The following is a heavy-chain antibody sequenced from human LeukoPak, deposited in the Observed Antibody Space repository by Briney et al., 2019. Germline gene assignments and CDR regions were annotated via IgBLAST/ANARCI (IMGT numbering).Heavy chain of an antibody. V-gene: IGHV3-30*18. D-gene: IGHD3-3*01. J-gene: IGHJ4*02. CDR2: ISYDGSNK. CDR1: GVTFSNYG. Sequence: PGGSLRLSCAASGVTFSNYGMHWVRQAPGKGLEWVAVISYDGSNKYYADSVKGRFTISRDNSKNTLYLQMNSLRAGDTAVYYCAKDFTFAYYDLWSGYYPDYWGQGTLVTVSS. CDR3: AKDFTFAYYDLWSGYYPDY.